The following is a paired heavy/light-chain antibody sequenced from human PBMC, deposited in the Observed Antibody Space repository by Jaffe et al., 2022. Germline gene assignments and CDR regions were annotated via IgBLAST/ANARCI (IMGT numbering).Heavy chain of an antibody. J-gene: IGHJ4*02. D-gene: IGHD3-10*01. CDR3: ARTTYYYGSGSSYYFDY. V-gene: IGHV3-48*03. CDR2: ISSSGSTI. Sequence: EVQLVESGGGLVQPGGSLRLSCAASGFTFSSYEMNWVRQAPGKGLEWVSYISSSGSTIYYADSVKGRFTISRDNAKNSLYLQMNSLRAEDTAVYYCARTTYYYGSGSSYYFDYWGQGTLVTVSS. CDR1: GFTFSSYE.
Light chain of an antibody. CDR3: QQANSFPQT. Sequence: DIQMTQSPSSVSASVGDRVTITCRASQGISSWLAWYQQKPGKAPKLLIYAASSLQSGVPSRFSGSGSGTDFTLTISSLQPEDFATYYCQQANSFPQTFGQGTKVEIK. J-gene: IGKJ1*01. CDR1: QGISSW. CDR2: AAS. V-gene: IGKV1-12*01.